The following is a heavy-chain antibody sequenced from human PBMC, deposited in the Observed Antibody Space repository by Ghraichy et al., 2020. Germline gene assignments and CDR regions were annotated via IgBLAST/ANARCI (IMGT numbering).Heavy chain of an antibody. CDR1: GFTFSSYE. CDR3: ARDQYYGSGSYPDPFDY. J-gene: IGHJ4*02. CDR2: ISSSGSTI. D-gene: IGHD3-10*01. Sequence: GGSLRLSCAASGFTFSSYEMNWVRQAPGKGLEWVSYISSSGSTIYYADSVKGRFTISRDNAKNSLFLQMNSLRAEDTAVYYCARDQYYGSGSYPDPFDYWGQGTLVTVSS. V-gene: IGHV3-48*03.